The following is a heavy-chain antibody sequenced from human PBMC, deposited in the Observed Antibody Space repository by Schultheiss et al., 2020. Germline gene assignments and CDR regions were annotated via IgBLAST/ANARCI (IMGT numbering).Heavy chain of an antibody. D-gene: IGHD3-22*01. CDR3: ASRGYYDSSGPFDY. CDR1: GGSNSSYY. V-gene: IGHV4-59*01. CDR2: IYYSGRT. J-gene: IGHJ4*02. Sequence: SETLSLTCTVSGGSNSSYYWSWIRQPPGKALEWIGYIYYSGRTNYNPSLKSRVTISVDTSKNQFSLKLSSVTAADTAVYYCASRGYYDSSGPFDYWGQGTVVTVCS.